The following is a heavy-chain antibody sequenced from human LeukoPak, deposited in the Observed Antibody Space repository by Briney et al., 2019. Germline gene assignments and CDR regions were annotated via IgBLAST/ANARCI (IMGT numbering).Heavy chain of an antibody. V-gene: IGHV4-30-2*01. CDR1: GGSISSGGYY. CDR2: IYHSGST. J-gene: IGHJ6*02. D-gene: IGHD2-15*01. Sequence: SQTLSLTCTVSGGSISSGGYYWSWIRQPPGKGLEWIGYIYHSGSTYYNPSLKSRVTISVDRSKNQFSLKLSSVTAADTAVYYCARAQYCSGGSCYSGGMDVWGQGTTVTVSS. CDR3: ARAQYCSGGSCYSGGMDV.